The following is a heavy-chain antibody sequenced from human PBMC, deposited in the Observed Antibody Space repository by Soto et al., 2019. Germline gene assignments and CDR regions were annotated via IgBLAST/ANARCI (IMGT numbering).Heavy chain of an antibody. V-gene: IGHV4-31*03. CDR1: GGTISSGGYY. J-gene: IGHJ4*02. Sequence: QVHLQESGPGLVKPSQTLSLTCTVSGGTISSGGYYWSWIRQHPGKGLEWIGYIYYSGSTYYNPSLKSRVTISVDTSKNQFSLKLSSVTAADTAVYYCARSPEATVTAFDYWGQGTLVTVSS. D-gene: IGHD4-17*01. CDR3: ARSPEATVTAFDY. CDR2: IYYSGST.